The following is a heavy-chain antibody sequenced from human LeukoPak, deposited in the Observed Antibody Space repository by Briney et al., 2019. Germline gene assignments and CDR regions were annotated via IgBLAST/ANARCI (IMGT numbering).Heavy chain of an antibody. CDR2: IKSKTDGGTT. CDR3: TTLGFDWLSGDYYYYMDV. Sequence: GGPLRLSCAASGFTFSNAWMSWVRQAPGKGLEWVGRIKSKTDGGTTDYAAPVKGRFTISRDDSKNTLYLQMNSLKTEDTAVYYCTTLGFDWLSGDYYYYMDVWGKGTTVTVSS. V-gene: IGHV3-15*01. CDR1: GFTFSNAW. J-gene: IGHJ6*03. D-gene: IGHD3-9*01.